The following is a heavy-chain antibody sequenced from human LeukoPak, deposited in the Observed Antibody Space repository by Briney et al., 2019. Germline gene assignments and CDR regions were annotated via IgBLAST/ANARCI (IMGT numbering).Heavy chain of an antibody. J-gene: IGHJ4*02. CDR3: AKDGDTAMDDGYYFDY. V-gene: IGHV3-74*03. Sequence: HPGGSLRLSCTASGFMFGTFWMHWVRQTLGKGLLWVSRINSDGSETTYADSVKGRFIISRDNAKNTLYLQMNSLRAEDTAVYYCAKDGDTAMDDGYYFDYWGQGTLVTVSS. D-gene: IGHD5-18*01. CDR2: INSDGSET. CDR1: GFMFGTFW.